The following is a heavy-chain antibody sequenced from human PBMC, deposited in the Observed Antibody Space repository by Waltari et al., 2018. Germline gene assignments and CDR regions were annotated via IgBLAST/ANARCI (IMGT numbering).Heavy chain of an antibody. D-gene: IGHD1-1*01. CDR3: ATNWNGVH. CDR1: GFTCNNCV. Sequence: EVQLLESGGGLVQPGGSLRLSCSASGFTCNNCVMYWIRQAPGKGLGWVSSTSGDGGETYYADSVKGRFTISRDNSKNTLYLQLNSLRAEDTAVYYCATNWNGVHWGQGTLVTV. CDR2: TSGDGGET. V-gene: IGHV3-23*01. J-gene: IGHJ4*02.